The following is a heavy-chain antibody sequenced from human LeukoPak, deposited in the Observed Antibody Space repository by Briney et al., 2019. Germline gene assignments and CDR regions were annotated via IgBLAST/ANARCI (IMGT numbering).Heavy chain of an antibody. D-gene: IGHD6-13*01. J-gene: IGHJ4*02. CDR2: ISWNSGSI. CDR3: AKDSVTYSSKSYFDY. CDR1: GFTFDDYA. V-gene: IGHV3-9*01. Sequence: GGSLRLSCAASGFTFDDYAMHWVRQAPGKGLEWVSGISWNSGSIGYADSVKGRFTISRDNAKNSLYLQMNSLRAEDTALYYCAKDSVTYSSKSYFDYWGQGTLVTVSS.